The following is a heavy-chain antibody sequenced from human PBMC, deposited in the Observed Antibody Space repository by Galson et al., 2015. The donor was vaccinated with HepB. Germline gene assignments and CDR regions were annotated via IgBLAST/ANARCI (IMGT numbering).Heavy chain of an antibody. CDR1: GFTFSSYA. D-gene: IGHD2-15*01. V-gene: IGHV3-30*04. CDR3: ARALGPGDCSGGSCYSGGLVY. J-gene: IGHJ4*02. CDR2: ISYDGSNK. Sequence: SLRLSCAASGFTFSSYAMHWVRQAPGKGLEWVAVISYDGSNKYYADSVKGRFTISRGNSKNTLYLQMNSLRAEDTAVYYCARALGPGDCSGGSCYSGGLVYWGQATLVTVSS.